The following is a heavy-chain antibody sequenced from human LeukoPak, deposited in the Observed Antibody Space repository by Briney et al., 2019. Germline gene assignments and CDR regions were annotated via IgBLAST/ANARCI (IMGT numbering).Heavy chain of an antibody. CDR2: IYYSGST. V-gene: IGHV4-39*01. Sequence: PSETLSLTCTVSGGSISSSSYYWGWIRQPPWKGLEWTGSIYYSGSTYCNPSPKSRVTISVETAKNQFSLEPSTLTAAARAVYYCARRHMYSSGYGEYWGQGNLGTVSS. J-gene: IGHJ4*02. CDR3: ARRHMYSSGYGEY. D-gene: IGHD3-22*01. CDR1: GGSISSSSYY.